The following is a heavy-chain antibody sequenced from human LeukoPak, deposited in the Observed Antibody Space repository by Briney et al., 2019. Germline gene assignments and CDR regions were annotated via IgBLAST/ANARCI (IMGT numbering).Heavy chain of an antibody. CDR1: GYTFTGYY. V-gene: IGHV1-2*02. J-gene: IGHJ6*03. Sequence: ASVKVSCKASGYTFTGYYMHWVRQAPGQGLEWMGWINPNSGGTNYAQKFQGRVTMTRDTSISTAYMELSRLRSDDTAVYYCARDRDYYHYMDVWGKGTTVTVSS. CDR2: INPNSGGT. CDR3: ARDRDYYHYMDV.